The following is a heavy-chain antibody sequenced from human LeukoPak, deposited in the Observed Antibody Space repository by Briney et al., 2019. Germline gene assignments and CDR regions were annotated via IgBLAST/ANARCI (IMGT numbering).Heavy chain of an antibody. V-gene: IGHV4-61*01. CDR2: IHYSGST. Sequence: PSETLSLTCTVSGGSINSSSYYWSWIRQPPGKGLEWIAYIHYSGSTNDNPSLRGRVTISVDTSKNQFSLKVTSVTAADTAVYYCARAHSSSSEFDYWGQGTLVTVSS. CDR3: ARAHSSSSEFDY. J-gene: IGHJ4*02. CDR1: GGSINSSSYY. D-gene: IGHD6-6*01.